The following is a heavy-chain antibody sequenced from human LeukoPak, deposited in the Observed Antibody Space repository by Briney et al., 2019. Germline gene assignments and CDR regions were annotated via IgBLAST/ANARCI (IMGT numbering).Heavy chain of an antibody. V-gene: IGHV1-69*05. CDR3: ARGQGGSGSYYWFDP. D-gene: IGHD3-10*01. J-gene: IGHJ5*02. Sequence: SVKVSCKASGGTFSSYAISWVRQAPGQGLEWMGGIIPIFGTANYAQKFQGRVTITTDESTSTAYMELSSLISEDTAVYYCARGQGGSGSYYWFDPWGQGALVTVSS. CDR2: IIPIFGTA. CDR1: GGTFSSYA.